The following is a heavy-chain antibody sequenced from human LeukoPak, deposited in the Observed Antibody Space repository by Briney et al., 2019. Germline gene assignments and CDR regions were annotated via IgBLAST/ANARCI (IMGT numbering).Heavy chain of an antibody. J-gene: IGHJ4*02. Sequence: ALVKVSCKASGCSFTSNYIHWVRQAPGQGLEWMGMIYPRDGSTSYAQKFQGRVTVTRDTSTSTVHMELSGLRSEDTAVYYCARDQEAFDYRGQGALVTVSS. CDR2: IYPRDGST. V-gene: IGHV1-46*01. CDR1: GCSFTSNY. CDR3: ARDQEAFDY.